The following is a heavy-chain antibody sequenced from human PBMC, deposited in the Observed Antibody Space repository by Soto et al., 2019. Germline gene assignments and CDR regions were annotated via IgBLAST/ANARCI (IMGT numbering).Heavy chain of an antibody. V-gene: IGHV4-39*07. J-gene: IGHJ6*02. CDR2: IYYSGTT. CDR1: GDSITSNSYF. Sequence: SETLSLTCTVSGDSITSNSYFWAWIRQPPGKGLEWIGSIYYSGTTYYNPSLKSRVTISVDRSKNQFSLKLSSVTAADTAVYYCARGYDFWSGYYPYYYYGMDVWGQGTTVTVSS. D-gene: IGHD3-3*01. CDR3: ARGYDFWSGYYPYYYYGMDV.